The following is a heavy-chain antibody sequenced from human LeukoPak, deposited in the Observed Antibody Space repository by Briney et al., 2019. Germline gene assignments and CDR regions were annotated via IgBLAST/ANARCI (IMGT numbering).Heavy chain of an antibody. D-gene: IGHD3-10*01. CDR2: IYGSGST. CDR1: GFSIRSYG. J-gene: IGHJ5*02. CDR3: ARDSGTTGEVKFDP. V-gene: IGHV4-4*07. Sequence: SETLSLTCTVSGFSIRSYGSWIRQPAGKGLEWIGRIYGSGSTDYNPSLKRRVTMSIDTSKNKFSLNLISVTAADTAVYYCARDSGTTGEVKFDPSGQGTLVTVSS.